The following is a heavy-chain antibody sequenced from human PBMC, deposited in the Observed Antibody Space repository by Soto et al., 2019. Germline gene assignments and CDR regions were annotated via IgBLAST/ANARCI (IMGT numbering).Heavy chain of an antibody. D-gene: IGHD2-8*02. Sequence: ASVKVSCKTFGYTFTNYLIHWVRQAPGQGLEWMGWINAGTGNTKYSQKLQDRLTISRDTSAATAHLDLSRLASEDTAVYYCARGRASWYWDFWGHGTLVTVSS. V-gene: IGHV1-3*01. CDR2: INAGTGNT. J-gene: IGHJ4*01. CDR3: ARGRASWYWDF. CDR1: GYTFTNYL.